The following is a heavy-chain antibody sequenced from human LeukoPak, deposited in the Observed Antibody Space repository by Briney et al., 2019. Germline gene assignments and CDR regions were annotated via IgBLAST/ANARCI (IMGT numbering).Heavy chain of an antibody. CDR2: IGTAGDT. CDR3: ARASYGSGSYWFDP. J-gene: IGHJ5*02. D-gene: IGHD3-10*01. Sequence: GGSLRLSCAASGFTFSSYDMHWVRQATGKGLEWVSAIGTAGDTYYPGSVKGRFTISRENAKNSLYLQMNSLRAGDTAVYYCARASYGSGSYWFDPWGQGTLATVSS. V-gene: IGHV3-13*01. CDR1: GFTFSSYD.